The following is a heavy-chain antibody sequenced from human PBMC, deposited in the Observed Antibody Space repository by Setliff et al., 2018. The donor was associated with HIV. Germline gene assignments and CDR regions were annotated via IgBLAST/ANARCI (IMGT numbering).Heavy chain of an antibody. J-gene: IGHJ4*02. V-gene: IGHV1-69*13. CDR2: IIPMYGPA. D-gene: IGHD5-18*01. Sequence: SVKVSCKASGVTFSNCSISWVRQAPGQGLEWMGGIIPMYGPAHYAQKSQGRVTITADESTTTAYMELNSLTSEDTALYYCARVGFSSRHTGDFFDSWGQGTLVTVSS. CDR3: ARVGFSSRHTGDFFDS. CDR1: GVTFSNCS.